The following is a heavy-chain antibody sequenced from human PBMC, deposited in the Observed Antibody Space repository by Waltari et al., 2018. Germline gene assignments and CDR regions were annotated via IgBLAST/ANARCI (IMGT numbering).Heavy chain of an antibody. J-gene: IGHJ4*02. Sequence: LELMGTGRGPDRPGAAMRLARVAPALTSTGDDMHWVRQAPGKGMEWVALIRYDGSRKFYADAVKARFTISRDNSRDTLFLEMNSLTHADTAMYYCATEMSTSSPALWGRGTLVTVSS. D-gene: IGHD3-3*02. CDR3: ATEMSTSSPAL. CDR2: IRYDGSRK. V-gene: IGHV3-30*02. CDR1: ALTSTGDD.